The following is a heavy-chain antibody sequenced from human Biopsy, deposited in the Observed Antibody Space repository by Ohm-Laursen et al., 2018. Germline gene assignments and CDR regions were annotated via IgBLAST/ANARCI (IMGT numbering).Heavy chain of an antibody. CDR3: ARDGKRWDYSTYFSWHFDL. D-gene: IGHD4-11*01. J-gene: IGHJ2*01. CDR1: GSTFTSYA. Sequence: RSLRLSCTASGSTFTSYAMHWVRQAPGKGLEWVAVISYDGSGEYYADSLQGRFIISRDNPKNTVDLQMNSLRAEDTAEYFCARDGKRWDYSTYFSWHFDLWGRGTLVTVSS. CDR2: ISYDGSGE. V-gene: IGHV3-30*03.